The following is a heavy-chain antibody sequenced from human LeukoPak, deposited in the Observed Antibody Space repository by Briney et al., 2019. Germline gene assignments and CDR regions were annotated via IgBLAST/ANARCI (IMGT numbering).Heavy chain of an antibody. Sequence: GGSLRLSCAASGFTVSSNYMSWVRQAPGKGLEWVSVIYSGGSTYYADSVKGRFTISRDNSKNTLYLQMNSLRAEDTAVYYCARDARRHSSGWSLRIDWGQGTLVTVSS. CDR1: GFTVSSNY. J-gene: IGHJ4*02. CDR3: ARDARRHSSGWSLRID. V-gene: IGHV3-66*01. D-gene: IGHD6-19*01. CDR2: IYSGGST.